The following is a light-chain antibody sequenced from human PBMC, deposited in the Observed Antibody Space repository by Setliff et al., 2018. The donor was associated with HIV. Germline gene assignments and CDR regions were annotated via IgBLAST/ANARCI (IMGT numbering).Light chain of an antibody. J-gene: IGLJ1*01. CDR3: SSFTTTTTLV. Sequence: QSALAQPASVSGSPGQSITISCTGTSSDVGSYNYVSWYQQHPGKAPKLMISEVSNRPSGVSNRFSGSKSGNTASLTISGLQAEDEADYFCSSFTTTTTLVFGTGTKV. V-gene: IGLV2-14*01. CDR1: SSDVGSYNY. CDR2: EVS.